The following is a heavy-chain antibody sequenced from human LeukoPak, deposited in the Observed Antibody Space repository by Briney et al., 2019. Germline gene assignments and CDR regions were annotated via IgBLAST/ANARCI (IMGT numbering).Heavy chain of an antibody. CDR1: GFSFSSYW. J-gene: IGHJ4*02. V-gene: IGHV3-74*01. Sequence: RPGGSLRLSCAASGFSFSSYWMHWVRPAPGRGLVWVSRISSDGSSTIYADSVKGRFTISRDNAKNTLYLQMDSLRAEDTAVYYCARDSGGYGPTSHDYWGQGTLVTVSS. CDR3: ARDSGGYGPTSHDY. D-gene: IGHD3-10*01. CDR2: ISSDGSST.